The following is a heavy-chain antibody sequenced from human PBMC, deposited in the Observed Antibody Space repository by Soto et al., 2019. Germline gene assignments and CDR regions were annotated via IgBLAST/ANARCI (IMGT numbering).Heavy chain of an antibody. J-gene: IGHJ4*02. Sequence: GASVKVSCKASGYTFTSYGISWVRQAPGQGLEWMGWLSVYNGKTNYAQKFQGRLTVTTDTSTSTAYMELRSLISDDTAVYFCARGRPHDFWGQGTLVTAPQ. V-gene: IGHV1-18*01. CDR2: LSVYNGKT. CDR1: GYTFTSYG. CDR3: ARGRPHDF.